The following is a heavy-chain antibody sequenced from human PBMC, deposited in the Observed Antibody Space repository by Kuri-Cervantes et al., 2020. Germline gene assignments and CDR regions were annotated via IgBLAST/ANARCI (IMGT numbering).Heavy chain of an antibody. V-gene: IGHV1-8*01. D-gene: IGHD3-10*01. CDR2: MNPNSGNT. Sequence: ASVKVSCKASGYTFTSYDINWVRQATGQGLEWMGWMNPNSGNTGYAQKFQGRVTMTRNTSISTAYMELSSLRSEDTAVYYCARLSYYGSGSYWRPLDVWDQGTTVTVSS. CDR1: GYTFTSYD. J-gene: IGHJ6*02. CDR3: ARLSYYGSGSYWRPLDV.